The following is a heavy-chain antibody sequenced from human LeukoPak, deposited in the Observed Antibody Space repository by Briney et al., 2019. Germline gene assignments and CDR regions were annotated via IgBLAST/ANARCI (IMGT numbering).Heavy chain of an antibody. CDR3: ARGRSSAFDT. Sequence: SHTLSLTCSISGDSVSTNGVAWNWITHAPSRGLEWLGRTYYRSKLYSDYAVSVKSRITINPDTSRNQFSLQLNSVTPEDTAVYCSARGRSSAFDTWGQGTVVTVSS. CDR1: GDSVSTNGVA. CDR2: TYYRSKLYS. V-gene: IGHV6-1*01. J-gene: IGHJ3*02.